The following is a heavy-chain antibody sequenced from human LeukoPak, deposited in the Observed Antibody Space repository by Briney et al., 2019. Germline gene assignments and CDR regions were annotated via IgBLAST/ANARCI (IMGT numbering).Heavy chain of an antibody. CDR1: GGSISSGSYH. CDR2: IYYSGST. J-gene: IGHJ4*02. CDR3: ARGAPHITMVRGVLDY. D-gene: IGHD3-10*01. Sequence: PSETLSLTCTVSGGSISSGSYHWSWIRQPAGKGLEWIGYIYYSGSTNYNPSLKSRVTISVDTSKNQFSLKLSSVTAADTAVYYCARGAPHITMVRGVLDYWGQGTLVTVSS. V-gene: IGHV4-61*10.